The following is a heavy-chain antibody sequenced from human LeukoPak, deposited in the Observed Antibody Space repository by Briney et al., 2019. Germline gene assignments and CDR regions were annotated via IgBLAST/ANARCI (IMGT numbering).Heavy chain of an antibody. Sequence: SVKVSCKASGGTFSSYAISWVRQAPGQGLEWMGGIIPIFGTVNYAQKFQGRVTITADESTSTAYMELSSLRSEDTAVYYCAREPTYYYDSSGYSLYYFDYWGQGTLVTVSS. V-gene: IGHV1-69*13. CDR2: IIPIFGTV. D-gene: IGHD3-22*01. J-gene: IGHJ4*02. CDR1: GGTFSSYA. CDR3: AREPTYYYDSSGYSLYYFDY.